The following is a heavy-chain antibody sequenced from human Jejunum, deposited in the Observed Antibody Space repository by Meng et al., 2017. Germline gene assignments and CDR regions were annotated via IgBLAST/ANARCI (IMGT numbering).Heavy chain of an antibody. Sequence: QGQLQASGPGLVKPSGTRSLTCAVSGGSISDSNWWSWVRQPPGKGLEWIGEIYHTGSTNYNPSLKSRVTMSLDKSKNQFFLDLTSVTAADTAVYYCARDLLGPAIAASGYFDPWGQGTLVTVSS. D-gene: IGHD5-12*01. CDR2: IYHTGST. J-gene: IGHJ5*02. V-gene: IGHV4-4*02. CDR1: GGSISDSNW. CDR3: ARDLLGPAIAASGYFDP.